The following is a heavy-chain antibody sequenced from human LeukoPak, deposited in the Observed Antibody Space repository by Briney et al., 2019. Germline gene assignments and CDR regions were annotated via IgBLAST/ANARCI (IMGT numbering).Heavy chain of an antibody. CDR2: INPNRGGT. Sequence: ASVKVSCKASGYTYTGYYMHWVRQAPGQGLEWMGWINPNRGGTHYAQKFQGRLTVKGDTSISTAYMELSRMRSDDTAVYYCASSYCSSTSCYFYYYGMDVWGQGTTVTVSS. V-gene: IGHV1-2*02. CDR1: GYTYTGYY. CDR3: ASSYCSSTSCYFYYYGMDV. D-gene: IGHD2-2*01. J-gene: IGHJ6*02.